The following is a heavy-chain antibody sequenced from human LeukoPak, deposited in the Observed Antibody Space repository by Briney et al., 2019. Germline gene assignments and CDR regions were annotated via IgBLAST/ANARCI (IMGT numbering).Heavy chain of an antibody. CDR3: AKDGGCSSTTCYSPYYFDY. CDR2: VSYDGSNK. J-gene: IGHJ4*02. CDR1: GFTFSSYG. D-gene: IGHD2-2*01. V-gene: IGHV3-30*18. Sequence: GGSLRLSCAASGFTFSSYGMHWVRQAPGKGLEWVAVVSYDGSNKYYADSVKGRFTISRVNSKNTLYLQMNSLRAEDAAVYYCAKDGGCSSTTCYSPYYFDYWGQGTLVTVSS.